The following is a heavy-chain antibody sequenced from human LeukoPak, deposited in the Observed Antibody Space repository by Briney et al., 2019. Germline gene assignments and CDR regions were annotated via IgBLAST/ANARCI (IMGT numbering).Heavy chain of an antibody. CDR2: IKEDGSEA. V-gene: IGHV3-7*04. D-gene: IGHD3-16*01. J-gene: IGHJ4*02. CDR1: GFPFSGYW. Sequence: GGSLRLSCAASGFPFSGYWMTWVRQAPGRGLEWVATIKEDGSEAYFGDSVKGRFAISRDNAKNSLYMKMNSLGGEDAAVYDCAWGGASRFDYWGQGTLVTVSS. CDR3: AWGGASRFDY.